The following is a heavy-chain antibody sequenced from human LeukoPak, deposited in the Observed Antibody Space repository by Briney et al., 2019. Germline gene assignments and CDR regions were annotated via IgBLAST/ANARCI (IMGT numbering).Heavy chain of an antibody. J-gene: IGHJ4*02. D-gene: IGHD2-2*01. Sequence: GGSLRLSCAASGFTFSSYAMSWVRQAPGKGLEWVSAISGSGGSTYYADSVKGRFTISRDNSKNTLYLQMNSLRAEDTAVYYCAKRPYQLPRRDYFDYWGQGTLVTVSS. CDR2: ISGSGGST. CDR1: GFTFSSYA. CDR3: AKRPYQLPRRDYFDY. V-gene: IGHV3-23*01.